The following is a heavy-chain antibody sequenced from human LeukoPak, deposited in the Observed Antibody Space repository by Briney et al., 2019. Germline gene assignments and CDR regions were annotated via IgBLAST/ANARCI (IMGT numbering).Heavy chain of an antibody. V-gene: IGHV4-39*01. CDR3: ARHGEHSSSSLGY. J-gene: IGHJ4*01. CDR2: IYYGGST. Sequence: SETLSLTCTVSGGSISSSSYYWGWIRQPPGKGLEWIGGIYYGGSTYYSSSLKSRVTISVDTSKNQFSLKLSSVTAADTAVYYCARHGEHSSSSLGYWGHGTLVTVSS. D-gene: IGHD6-6*01. CDR1: GGSISSSSYY.